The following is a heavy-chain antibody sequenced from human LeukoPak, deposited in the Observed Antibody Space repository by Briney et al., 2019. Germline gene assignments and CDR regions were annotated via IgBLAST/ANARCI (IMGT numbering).Heavy chain of an antibody. D-gene: IGHD1-26*01. Sequence: GGSLRLSCAASGFTFSAFNMNWVRRTPGKGLEWVSSITTSSSHIFYADSVRGRFTISRDNADNSLYLQMNSLRAEDTAVYYCARDPYSGGYGDYYYYYMDLWGQGTTVTISS. CDR3: ARDPYSGGYGDYYYYYMDL. CDR2: ITTSSSHI. V-gene: IGHV3-21*01. J-gene: IGHJ6*03. CDR1: GFTFSAFN.